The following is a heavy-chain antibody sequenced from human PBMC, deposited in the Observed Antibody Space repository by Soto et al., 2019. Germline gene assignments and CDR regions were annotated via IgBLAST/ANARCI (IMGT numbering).Heavy chain of an antibody. CDR1: GFTVSSNY. J-gene: IGHJ3*02. CDR3: ARARKIQLVLAFDI. D-gene: IGHD6-6*01. V-gene: IGHV3-53*01. CDR2: IYSGGST. Sequence: GGSLRLSCAASGFTVSSNYMSWVRQAPGKGLEWVSVIYSGGSTYYADSVKGRFTISRDNSKNTLYLQMNSLRAEDTAVYYCARARKIQLVLAFDIWGQGTMVTVSS.